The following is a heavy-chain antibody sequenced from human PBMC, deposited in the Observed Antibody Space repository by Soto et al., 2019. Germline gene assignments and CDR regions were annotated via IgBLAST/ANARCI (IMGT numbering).Heavy chain of an antibody. V-gene: IGHV4-34*01. CDR3: ARGIGYCSSINCYSSRRLRFDS. Sequence: TSETLSLTCAVYGGSFSGYYWTWIRQSPEKRLEWIGEVNHSGTTYYNPSLKTRVTISVHTPKNQFSLKVSSVTAADTAVYYCARGIGYCSSINCYSSRRLRFDSWGQGTLVTVSS. J-gene: IGHJ4*02. CDR1: GGSFSGYY. CDR2: VNHSGTT. D-gene: IGHD2-2*01.